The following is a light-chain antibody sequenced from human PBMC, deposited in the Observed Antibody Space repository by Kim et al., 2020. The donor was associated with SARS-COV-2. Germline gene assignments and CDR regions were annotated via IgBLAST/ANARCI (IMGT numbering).Light chain of an antibody. Sequence: SVKLTCTLSSGHSSYAIAWHQQQPEKGPRYLMKLNSDGSHSKGDGIPDRFSGSSSGAERYLTISSLQSEDEADYYCQTWGTGIGVFGTGTKVTVL. CDR1: SGHSSYA. CDR3: QTWGTGIGV. V-gene: IGLV4-69*01. CDR2: LNSDGSH. J-gene: IGLJ1*01.